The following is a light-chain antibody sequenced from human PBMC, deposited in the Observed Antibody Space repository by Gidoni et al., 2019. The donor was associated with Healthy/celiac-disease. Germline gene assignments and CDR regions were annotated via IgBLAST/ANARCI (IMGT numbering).Light chain of an antibody. J-gene: IGKJ1*01. CDR3: QQSYSTTRT. CDR2: AAS. CDR1: QSIGSY. V-gene: IGKV1-39*01. Sequence: QMDQCPSSLSAAVGDRVTLTCRASQSIGSYLHWYQQQPGKAPKLLIYAASSLQSGVPSRFSGRGPGTDFTLTISPPHPEAFATYYCQQSYSTTRTLGPGTKVEIK.